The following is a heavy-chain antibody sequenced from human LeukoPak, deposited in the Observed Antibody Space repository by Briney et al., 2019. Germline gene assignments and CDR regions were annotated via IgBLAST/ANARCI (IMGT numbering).Heavy chain of an antibody. CDR3: AXXGXXXVVVTQFDP. J-gene: IGHJ5*02. V-gene: IGHV1-18*01. D-gene: IGHD3-22*01. CDR1: GYTFTSYG. CDR2: ISAYNGNT. Sequence: ASVKVSCKASGYTFTSYGISWVRQAPGQGLEWMGWISAYNGNTNYAQKLQGRVTMTTDTSTSTAYMELRSLRSDDTAVYYCAXXGXXXVVVTQFDPWGQGTLVTVSS.